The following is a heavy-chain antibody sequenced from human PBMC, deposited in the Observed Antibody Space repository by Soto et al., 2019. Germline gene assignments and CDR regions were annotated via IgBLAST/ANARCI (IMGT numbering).Heavy chain of an antibody. CDR2: ISAYNGNT. V-gene: IGHV1-18*01. Sequence: QVQLVQSGAEVKKPGASVKVSCKASGYTFTSYGISWVRQAPGQGLGRMGWISAYNGNTNYAQQLQGRVTMTTDTSTSTAYMELRSLRSDATAVYYCARDWAAAGTLDYWGQGTLVTVSS. J-gene: IGHJ4*02. CDR1: GYTFTSYG. D-gene: IGHD6-13*01. CDR3: ARDWAAAGTLDY.